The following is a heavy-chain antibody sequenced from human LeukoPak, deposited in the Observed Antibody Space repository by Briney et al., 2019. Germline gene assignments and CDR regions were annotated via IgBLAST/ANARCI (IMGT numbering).Heavy chain of an antibody. V-gene: IGHV1-46*01. J-gene: IGHJ4*02. CDR1: VYTFTIYN. CDR2: INPSGGTT. CDR3: ARGWSGSWRTNFEF. D-gene: IGHD2-15*01. Sequence: SLTLSFTSSVYTFTIYNMHWVRQSIGQGLERMGIINPSGGTTGYAQKIQGRVTMTRDTAASTVYLVLSRLRSVDTAVYYGARGWSGSWRTNFEFWGQGTLVTVPS.